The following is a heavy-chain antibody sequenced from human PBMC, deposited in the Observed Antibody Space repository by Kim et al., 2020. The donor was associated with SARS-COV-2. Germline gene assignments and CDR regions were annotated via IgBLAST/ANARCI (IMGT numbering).Heavy chain of an antibody. D-gene: IGHD1-26*01. CDR2: ISSSSSYI. CDR1: GFTFSSYS. CDR3: ARVSSGSLGYYYYCMDV. Sequence: GGSLRLSCAASGFTFSSYSMNWVRQAPGKGLEWVTSISSSSSYIYYADSVKGRFTISRDNAKNSLYLQMNSLRAEDTAVYYCARVSSGSLGYYYYCMDVWGQGTTVTVSS. J-gene: IGHJ6*02. V-gene: IGHV3-21*01.